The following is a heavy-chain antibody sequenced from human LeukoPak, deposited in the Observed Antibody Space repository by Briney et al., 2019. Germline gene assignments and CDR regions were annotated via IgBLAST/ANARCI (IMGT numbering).Heavy chain of an antibody. CDR1: GFSVSSNY. Sequence: GGSLRLSCAASGFSVSSNYMSWVRQAPGKGLEWVSVIYSGGSTYYADSVKGRFTIPRDNSKNTLYLQMNSLRAEDTAVYYCAREGVYGDYDWFDPWGQGTLVTVSS. CDR3: AREGVYGDYDWFDP. V-gene: IGHV3-53*01. D-gene: IGHD4-17*01. J-gene: IGHJ5*02. CDR2: IYSGGST.